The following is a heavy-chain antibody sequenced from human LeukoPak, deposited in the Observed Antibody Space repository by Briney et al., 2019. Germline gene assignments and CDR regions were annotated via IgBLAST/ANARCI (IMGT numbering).Heavy chain of an antibody. CDR1: GFTFSSYA. D-gene: IGHD3-10*01. V-gene: IGHV3-9*01. CDR2: ISWNSGSI. Sequence: PGGSLRLSCAASGFTFSSYAMHWVRQAPGKGLEWVSGISWNSGSIGYADSVKGRFTISRDNAKNSLYLQMNSLRAEGTALYYCAKDISYYGSGSAMRSDAFDIWGQGTMVTVSS. CDR3: AKDISYYGSGSAMRSDAFDI. J-gene: IGHJ3*02.